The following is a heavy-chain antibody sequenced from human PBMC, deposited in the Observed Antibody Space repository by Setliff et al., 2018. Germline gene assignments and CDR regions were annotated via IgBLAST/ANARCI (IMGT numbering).Heavy chain of an antibody. CDR2: VYYSGNT. V-gene: IGHV4-39*07. J-gene: IGHJ4*02. Sequence: SETLSLTCTVSGGSISTTDYYWGWIRQPPGKGLEWIGCVYYSGNTYYSPSLKSRVTMFVDTSKNQFSLMLYSVTAADTAIYYCARDLGHGGDSDYWGQGTRVTVSS. CDR1: GGSISTTDYY. D-gene: IGHD2-21*02. CDR3: ARDLGHGGDSDY.